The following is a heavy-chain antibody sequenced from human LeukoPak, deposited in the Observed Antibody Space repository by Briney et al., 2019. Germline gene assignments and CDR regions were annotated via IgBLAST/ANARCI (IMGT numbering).Heavy chain of an antibody. V-gene: IGHV4-34*01. CDR1: GFTFSSYE. CDR2: INHSGST. J-gene: IGHJ5*02. CDR3: ARGPASGSDFAWFDP. D-gene: IGHD3-10*01. Sequence: LRLSCAASGFTFSSYEMNWVRQAPGKGLEWIGEINHSGSTKFNPSLKSRVTILVDMSKSQFSLELRSVTAADTAVYYCARGPASGSDFAWFDPWGQGTLVTVSS.